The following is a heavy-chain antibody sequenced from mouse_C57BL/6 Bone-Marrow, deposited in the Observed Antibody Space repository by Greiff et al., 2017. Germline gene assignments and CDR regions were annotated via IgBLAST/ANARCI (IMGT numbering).Heavy chain of an antibody. CDR3: ARPYYSNYWYFDV. Sequence: VKLMESGAELVKPGASVKMSCKAPGYTFTSYWITWVKQRPGQGLEWIGDIYPGSGSTNYNEKFKSKATLTVDTSSSTAYMQLSSLTSEDSAVYYCARPYYSNYWYFDVWGTGTTVTVSS. CDR2: IYPGSGST. J-gene: IGHJ1*03. V-gene: IGHV1-55*01. D-gene: IGHD2-5*01. CDR1: GYTFTSYW.